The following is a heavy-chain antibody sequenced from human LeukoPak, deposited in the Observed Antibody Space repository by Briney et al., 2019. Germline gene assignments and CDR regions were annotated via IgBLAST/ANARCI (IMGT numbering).Heavy chain of an antibody. CDR1: GFTLSSYW. V-gene: IGHV3-74*01. CDR3: ARGPNSNWSGLDF. Sequence: GGSLRLSCAATGFTLSSYWMSWVRRAPGKGLVWVSRISPTGSTTSYADSVKGRFTVSRDNAKNTLYLQVNNLRAEDTAVYYCARGPNSNWSGLDFWGQGTLLTVSS. D-gene: IGHD6-6*01. CDR2: ISPTGSTT. J-gene: IGHJ4*02.